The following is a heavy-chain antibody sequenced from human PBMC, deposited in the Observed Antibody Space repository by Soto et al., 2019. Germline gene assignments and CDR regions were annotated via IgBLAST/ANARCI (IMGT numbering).Heavy chain of an antibody. Sequence: QPGGSLRLSCAASGFTFSSYAMRWVRQAPGKGLEWVAVISYDGSNKYYADSVKGRFTISRDNSKNTLYLQMNSLRAEDTAVYYCARGIVGGAVPYYYYGMDVWGQGTTVTVSS. V-gene: IGHV3-30-3*01. D-gene: IGHD1-26*01. CDR2: ISYDGSNK. CDR1: GFTFSSYA. CDR3: ARGIVGGAVPYYYYGMDV. J-gene: IGHJ6*02.